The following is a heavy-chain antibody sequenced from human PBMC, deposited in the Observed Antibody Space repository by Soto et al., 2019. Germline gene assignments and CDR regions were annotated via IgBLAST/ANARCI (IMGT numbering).Heavy chain of an antibody. CDR2: IIPIFGTA. V-gene: IGHV1-69*12. J-gene: IGHJ4*02. D-gene: IGHD1-26*01. CDR1: GGTFSSYA. CDR3: ARGSPGRYSGSYYGY. Sequence: QVQLVQSGAEVKKPGSSVKVSCKASGGTFSSYAISWVRQAPGQGLEWMGGIIPIFGTANYAQKFQGRVTIAGDPSTXTAYMELSSLSTEDTAVYYCARGSPGRYSGSYYGYWGQGTLVTVSS.